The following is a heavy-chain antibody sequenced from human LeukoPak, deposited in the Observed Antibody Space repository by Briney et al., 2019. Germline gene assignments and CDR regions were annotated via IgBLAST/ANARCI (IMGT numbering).Heavy chain of an antibody. V-gene: IGHV3-7*01. Sequence: GGSLRLSCAASGFTFSNFLMSWVRQAPGKGLEWVAIINPDGSTTGYVDSVKGRFTISRENAKNSLCLQLNSLRAEDTAVYYCVRDPGWGAFDIWGQGTMVTVSS. J-gene: IGHJ3*02. CDR2: INPDGSTT. CDR1: GFTFSNFL. D-gene: IGHD3-16*01. CDR3: VRDPGWGAFDI.